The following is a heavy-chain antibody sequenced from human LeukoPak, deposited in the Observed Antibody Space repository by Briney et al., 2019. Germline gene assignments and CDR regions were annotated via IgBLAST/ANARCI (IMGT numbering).Heavy chain of an antibody. V-gene: IGHV1-46*01. Sequence: GASVKVSCKASGYRFTSYDMHWVRQAPGQGLEWMGIINPSGGSTSYAQRFQGRVAMTRDMSTTTVYMEVNSLTSEDTAVYFCARDGQTAAPFDYWGQGTLVTVSS. CDR3: ARDGQTAAPFDY. CDR2: INPSGGST. CDR1: GYRFTSYD. D-gene: IGHD2-2*01. J-gene: IGHJ4*02.